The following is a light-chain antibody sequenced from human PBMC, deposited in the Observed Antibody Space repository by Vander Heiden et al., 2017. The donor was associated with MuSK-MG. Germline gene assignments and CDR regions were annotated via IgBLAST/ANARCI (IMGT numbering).Light chain of an antibody. Sequence: DFQLTHSPSFLSASVGDRVTITCLASQGIRSYLAWYHPKPGKAPKLLIYAASALQSGVPSRFSGSGSGTEFTLTISSLQPEDFATYYCQQLNSYPLTFGGGTKVEIK. CDR1: QGIRSY. V-gene: IGKV1-9*01. J-gene: IGKJ4*01. CDR3: QQLNSYPLT. CDR2: AAS.